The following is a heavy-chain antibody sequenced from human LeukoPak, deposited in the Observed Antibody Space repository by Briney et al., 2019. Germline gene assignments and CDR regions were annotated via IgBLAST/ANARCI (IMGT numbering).Heavy chain of an antibody. CDR3: AIVRTVAGTRSYFDY. CDR2: ISAYNGNT. J-gene: IGHJ4*02. CDR1: GGTFSSYG. D-gene: IGHD6-19*01. V-gene: IGHV1-18*01. Sequence: ASVKVSCKASGGTFSSYGISWVRQAPGQGLEWMGWISAYNGNTNYAQKLQGRVTMTTDTSTSTAYMELRSLRSDDTAVYYCAIVRTVAGTRSYFDYWGQGTLVTVSS.